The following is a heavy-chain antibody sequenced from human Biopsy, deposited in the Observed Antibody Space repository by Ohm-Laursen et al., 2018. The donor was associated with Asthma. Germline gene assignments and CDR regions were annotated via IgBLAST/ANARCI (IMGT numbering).Heavy chain of an antibody. Sequence: GSLRLSCSATGFTVSTNGMSWVRQPPGKGLEWVSVIYSGGGTYYADSVQGRVTISRDNSRNTLHLQMNSLRAEDTAVYYCAKDVFPGWELRRGPDYWGQGTLVTVSS. CDR1: GFTVSTNG. J-gene: IGHJ4*02. CDR3: AKDVFPGWELRRGPDY. V-gene: IGHV3-53*05. D-gene: IGHD1-26*01. CDR2: IYSGGGT.